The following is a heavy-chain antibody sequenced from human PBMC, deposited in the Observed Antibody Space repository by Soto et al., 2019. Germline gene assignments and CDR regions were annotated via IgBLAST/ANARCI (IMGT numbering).Heavy chain of an antibody. V-gene: IGHV3-30*18. Sequence: QVQLVESGGGVVQPGRSQRLSCAASGFTFSSYGMHWVRQAPGKGLEWVAVISYDGSNKYYADSVKGRFTISRDNSKNTLYLQMNSLRAEDTAVYYCAKDKNLAYCGGDCYYRDYWGQGTLVTVSS. J-gene: IGHJ4*02. CDR2: ISYDGSNK. CDR1: GFTFSSYG. CDR3: AKDKNLAYCGGDCYYRDY. D-gene: IGHD2-21*02.